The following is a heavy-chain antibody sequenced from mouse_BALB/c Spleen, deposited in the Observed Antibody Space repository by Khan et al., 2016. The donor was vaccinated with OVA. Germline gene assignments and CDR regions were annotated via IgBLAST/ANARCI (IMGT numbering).Heavy chain of an antibody. Sequence: EVELVESGGGLVKPGGSLKLSCAASGFTFSDYYMYWVRQTPDERLEWVATISAGVSYIYYQGNLTGRFTISRDNAKNTLYLQMRSLTSEDSSMYYCIRGYYGDPFAYWGHGTLVTVSA. CDR2: ISAGVSYI. V-gene: IGHV5-4*02. J-gene: IGHJ3*01. CDR3: IRGYYGDPFAY. D-gene: IGHD2-13*01. CDR1: GFTFSDYY.